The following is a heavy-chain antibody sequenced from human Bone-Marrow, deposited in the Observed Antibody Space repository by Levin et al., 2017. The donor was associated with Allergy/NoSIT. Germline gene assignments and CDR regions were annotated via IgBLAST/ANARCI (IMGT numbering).Heavy chain of an antibody. Sequence: GASVKVSCRASGYTFTAYYLHWVRQAPGEGLQWMGWINPNNGATNYNQKFQARVTMTRDTSITTAYLELNRLTSDDTAFYYCARDPHYAATTGEYWRQGTLVTVSS. D-gene: IGHD1-7*01. CDR2: INPNNGAT. V-gene: IGHV1-2*02. CDR1: GYTFTAYY. CDR3: ARDPHYAATTGEY. J-gene: IGHJ4*02.